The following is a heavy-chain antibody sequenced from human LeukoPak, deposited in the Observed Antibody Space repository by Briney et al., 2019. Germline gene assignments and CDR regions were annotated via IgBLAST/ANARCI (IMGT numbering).Heavy chain of an antibody. D-gene: IGHD2-2*01. V-gene: IGHV3-23*01. Sequence: GGSLRLSCAASGFTFSNYAMRWVSQAPGKGLEWVSAISGTTGSTNYADSVKGRFTISRDNSRNTLSLQMNSLRAEDTAVYYCARHPVVPAASDYYFYMDVWGKGTTVTVSS. CDR1: GFTFSNYA. CDR2: ISGTTGST. CDR3: ARHPVVPAASDYYFYMDV. J-gene: IGHJ6*03.